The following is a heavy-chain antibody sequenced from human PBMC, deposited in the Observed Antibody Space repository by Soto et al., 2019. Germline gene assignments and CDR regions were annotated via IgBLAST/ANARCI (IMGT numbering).Heavy chain of an antibody. CDR3: ARDNYDSTLFDI. V-gene: IGHV4-30-2*01. J-gene: IGHJ3*02. Sequence: SETLSLTCTVSGGSISSGDYYWSWIRQPPGKGLEWIGYIYHSGSTYYNPSLKSRVTISVDRSKNQFSLKLSSVTAADTAVYYCARDNYDSTLFDIWGQGTMVTVSS. CDR1: GGSISSGDYY. CDR2: IYHSGST. D-gene: IGHD3-22*01.